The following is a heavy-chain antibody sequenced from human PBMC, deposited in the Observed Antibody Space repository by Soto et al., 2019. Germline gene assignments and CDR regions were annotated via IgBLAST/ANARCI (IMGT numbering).Heavy chain of an antibody. CDR2: INSDGSST. CDR3: ARSTTYYYFWGGYLTYDCYGMDV. J-gene: IGHJ6*02. D-gene: IGHD3-3*01. Sequence: GGSLRLSCAASGFTFSSYWMHWVRQAPGKGLVWVSRINSDGSSTSYADSVKGRFTISRDNAKNTLYLQMNSLRAEDTAVYYCARSTTYYYFWGGYLTYDCYGMDVWGQGTTVTVSS. CDR1: GFTFSSYW. V-gene: IGHV3-74*01.